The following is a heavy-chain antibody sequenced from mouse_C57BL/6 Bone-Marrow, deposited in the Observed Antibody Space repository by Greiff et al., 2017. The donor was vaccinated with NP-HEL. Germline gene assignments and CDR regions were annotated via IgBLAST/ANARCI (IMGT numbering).Heavy chain of an antibody. V-gene: IGHV3-6*01. Sequence: DVKLVESGPGLVKPSQSLSLTCSVTGYSITSGYYWNWIRQFPGNKLEWMGYISYDGSNNYNPSLKNRISITRDTSKNQFFLKLNSVTTEDTATYYCARLLRYYFDYWGQGTTLTVSS. CDR1: GYSITSGYY. CDR2: ISYDGSN. CDR3: ARLLRYYFDY. J-gene: IGHJ2*01. D-gene: IGHD1-1*01.